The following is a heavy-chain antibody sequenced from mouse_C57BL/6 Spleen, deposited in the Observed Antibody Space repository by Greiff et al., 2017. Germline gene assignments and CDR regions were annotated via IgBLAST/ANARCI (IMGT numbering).Heavy chain of an antibody. CDR1: GYTFTSYW. Sequence: VQLQQSGPVLARPGASVKMSCKTSGYTFTSYWMHWVKQRPGQGLEWIGAIYPGDSDTSYNQKFKGKAKLTAVTSASTAYMELSSLTNEDSAVYYCTRNYGSSYDYAMDYWGQGTSVTVSS. CDR2: IYPGDSDT. D-gene: IGHD1-1*01. J-gene: IGHJ4*01. CDR3: TRNYGSSYDYAMDY. V-gene: IGHV1-5*01.